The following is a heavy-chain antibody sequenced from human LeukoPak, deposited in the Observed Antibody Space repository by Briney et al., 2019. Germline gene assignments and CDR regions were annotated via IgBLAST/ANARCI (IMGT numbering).Heavy chain of an antibody. J-gene: IGHJ4*02. Sequence: PSETLSLTCAVYGGSFRGYYWSWIRQPPGKGLEWIGYIYYSGSTNYNPSLKSRVTISVDTSKNQFSLKLSSVTAADTAVYYCARGHYGDYVDHWGQGTLVTVSS. D-gene: IGHD4-17*01. CDR3: ARGHYGDYVDH. CDR2: IYYSGST. V-gene: IGHV4-59*01. CDR1: GGSFRGYY.